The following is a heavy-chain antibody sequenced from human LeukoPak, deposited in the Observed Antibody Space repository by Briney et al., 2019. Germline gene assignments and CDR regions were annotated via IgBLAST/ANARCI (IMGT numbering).Heavy chain of an antibody. CDR3: ARTPIAARQIDY. J-gene: IGHJ4*02. D-gene: IGHD6-6*01. V-gene: IGHV3-30-3*01. CDR1: GFTFSSYA. Sequence: GGSLRLSCAASGFTFSSYAMHWVRQAPGKGLEGGAVISYDGSNKYYADSVKGRFTISRDNSKNTLYLQMNSLRAEDTAVYYCARTPIAARQIDYWGQGTLVTVSS. CDR2: ISYDGSNK.